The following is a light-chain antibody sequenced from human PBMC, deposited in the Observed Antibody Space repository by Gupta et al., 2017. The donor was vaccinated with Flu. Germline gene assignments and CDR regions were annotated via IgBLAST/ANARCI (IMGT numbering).Light chain of an antibody. CDR1: QSIRSY. CDR2: AAS. Sequence: DIQMTKSPSSLSASVGDRVTITCRASQSIRSYLNWYQQKPGRAPKLLISAASSLQSGVPSRFTGGGSGTDYTLTINSLQPEDFATYYCQQSYSNPPYTFGQGTKLEIK. V-gene: IGKV1-39*01. J-gene: IGKJ2*01. CDR3: QQSYSNPPYT.